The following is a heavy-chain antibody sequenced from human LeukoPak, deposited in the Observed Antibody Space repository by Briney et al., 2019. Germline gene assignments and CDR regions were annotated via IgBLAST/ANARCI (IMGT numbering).Heavy chain of an antibody. Sequence: GGSLRLSCAASGFTFSSYSMNWVRQAPGKGLEWVSSISSSSSYIYCADSVKGRFTISRDNAKNSLYLQMNSLRAEDTAVYYCAREEAWIQNAFDIWGQGTMVTVSS. CDR2: ISSSSSYI. D-gene: IGHD5-18*01. CDR1: GFTFSSYS. CDR3: AREEAWIQNAFDI. V-gene: IGHV3-21*01. J-gene: IGHJ3*02.